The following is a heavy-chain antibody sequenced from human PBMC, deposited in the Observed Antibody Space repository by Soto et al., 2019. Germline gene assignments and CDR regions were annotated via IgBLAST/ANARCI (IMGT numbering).Heavy chain of an antibody. CDR1: GGSFSGYY. CDR3: AREYCSSNSCYVDF. V-gene: IGHV4-34*01. D-gene: IGHD2-2*01. CDR2: INHSGNT. Sequence: QVQLQQWGAGLLKPSETLSLTCAVYGGSFSGYYWSWIRQPPGKGLEWIGEINHSGNTNYNSSLKSRVTISVDTSKNQFSLKLNSVTAADTAVYYCAREYCSSNSCYVDFWGQGTLVTVSS. J-gene: IGHJ4*02.